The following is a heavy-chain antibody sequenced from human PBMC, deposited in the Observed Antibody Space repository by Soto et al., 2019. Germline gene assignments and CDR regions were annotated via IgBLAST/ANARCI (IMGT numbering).Heavy chain of an antibody. CDR3: ARASPTYSSGWYYFDD. Sequence: ASVKVSCKASGYTFTSYDINWVRQATGQGLEWMGWMNPNSGNTGYAQKFQGRVTMTRNTSISTAYMELSSLRSEDTAVYYCARASPTYSSGWYYFDDSGQGTLVTVSS. CDR1: GYTFTSYD. D-gene: IGHD6-19*01. V-gene: IGHV1-8*01. J-gene: IGHJ4*02. CDR2: MNPNSGNT.